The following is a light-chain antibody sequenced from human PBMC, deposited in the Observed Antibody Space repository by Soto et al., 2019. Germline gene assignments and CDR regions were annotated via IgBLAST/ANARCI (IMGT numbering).Light chain of an antibody. CDR2: DAS. CDR3: QPFRT. CDR1: QGISSA. V-gene: IGKV1-13*02. Sequence: AIQLTKSPSSLSASIGDRVTITCRASQGISSALAWYQQKPGKAPKLLIYDASSLESGVPSRFSGSGSGTDFTLTISSLQPEDFATYYCQPFRTFGQGTRLEIK. J-gene: IGKJ5*01.